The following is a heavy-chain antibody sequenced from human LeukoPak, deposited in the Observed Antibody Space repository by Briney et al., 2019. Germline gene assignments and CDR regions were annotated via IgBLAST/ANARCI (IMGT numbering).Heavy chain of an antibody. CDR3: AELGITMIGGV. V-gene: IGHV3-23*01. J-gene: IGHJ6*04. Sequence: GGSLRLSCAASGFTFSSNAMSWVRQAPGKGLEWVSAISGSGGSTYYADTVKGRFTISRDNAKNSLYLQMNSLRAEDTAVYYCAELGITMIGGVWGKGTTVTISS. CDR1: GFTFSSNA. D-gene: IGHD3-10*02. CDR2: ISGSGGST.